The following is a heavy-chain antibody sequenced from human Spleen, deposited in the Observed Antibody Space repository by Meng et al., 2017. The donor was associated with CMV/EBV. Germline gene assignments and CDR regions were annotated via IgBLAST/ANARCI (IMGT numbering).Heavy chain of an antibody. D-gene: IGHD3-3*01. Sequence: GSLRLSCTVSGASISNYYWSWIRQPPGRGLEWIGFIYYSGSTDYNPSLNSRVTISVDTSKNQFSLKLSSVTAADTAVYYCARGRVLRFLEWYSDSYYYYGMDVWGQGTTVTVSS. V-gene: IGHV4-59*12. CDR1: GASISNYY. CDR3: ARGRVLRFLEWYSDSYYYYGMDV. CDR2: IYYSGST. J-gene: IGHJ6*02.